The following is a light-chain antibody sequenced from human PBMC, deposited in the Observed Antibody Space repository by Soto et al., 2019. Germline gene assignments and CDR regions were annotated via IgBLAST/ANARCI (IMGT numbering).Light chain of an antibody. CDR3: QQYNDWPLT. Sequence: EIMLTQSPATLSLSPGERATLSCRASQSVSNYLAWYQQKPGQAPSLLIYGAFTRATGIPTRFSGTGSGTEFTLTISSLQSEDFALYYCQQYNDWPLTFGQGTKVDIK. CDR1: QSVSNY. CDR2: GAF. V-gene: IGKV3-15*01. J-gene: IGKJ1*01.